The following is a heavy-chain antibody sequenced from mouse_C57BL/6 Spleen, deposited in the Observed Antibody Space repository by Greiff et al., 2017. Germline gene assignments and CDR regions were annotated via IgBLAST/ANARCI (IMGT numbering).Heavy chain of an antibody. D-gene: IGHD1-1*01. J-gene: IGHJ3*01. Sequence: QVQLQQPGAELVKPGASVKLSCKASGYTFTSYWMQWVKQRPGQGLEWIGEIDPSDSYTNYNQKFKGKATLTVDTTSSTAYRQLSSLTSEDSAVYYCASRSDYYGSSSPWCAYWGQGTLVTVSA. V-gene: IGHV1-50*01. CDR1: GYTFTSYW. CDR3: ASRSDYYGSSSPWCAY. CDR2: IDPSDSYT.